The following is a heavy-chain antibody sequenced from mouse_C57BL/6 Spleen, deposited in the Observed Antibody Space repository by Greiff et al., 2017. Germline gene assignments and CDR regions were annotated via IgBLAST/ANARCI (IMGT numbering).Heavy chain of an antibody. CDR1: GYTFTSYG. J-gene: IGHJ1*03. CDR3: ARLITTVVARYFEG. CDR2: IYPRSGNT. Sequence: QVQLQQSGAELARPGASVKLSCKASGYTFTSYGISWVKQRTGQGLEWIGEIYPRSGNTYYNEKFKGKATLTADKSSSTAYMELRSLTSEDSAVYFCARLITTVVARYFEGWGTGATVTVSS. V-gene: IGHV1-81*01. D-gene: IGHD1-1*01.